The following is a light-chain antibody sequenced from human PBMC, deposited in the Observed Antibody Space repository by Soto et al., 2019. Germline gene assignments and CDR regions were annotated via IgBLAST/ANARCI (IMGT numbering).Light chain of an antibody. V-gene: IGKV3-20*01. CDR3: QQYGSSRT. Sequence: EIALTQSPGTLSLSPGERATLSCRASQSLSSSYIAWYQQKPGQAPRLLIHGASSRATGIPDRFSGSGSGTDFTLTISRLEPEDFAVYYCQQYGSSRTFGQGTKVEIK. CDR1: QSLSSSY. CDR2: GAS. J-gene: IGKJ1*01.